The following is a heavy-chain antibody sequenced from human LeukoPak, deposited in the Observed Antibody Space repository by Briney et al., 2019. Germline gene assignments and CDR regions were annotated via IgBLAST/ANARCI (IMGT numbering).Heavy chain of an antibody. Sequence: PGGSLRLSCAASGFTFSTYAMSWVRQAPGKGLEWVSAISGSGGSTYYADSVKGRFTISRDNSKNTLYLRMNSLRAEDTTVYYCARDYDSSGLDAFDIWGQGTMVTVSS. CDR2: ISGSGGST. CDR1: GFTFSTYA. J-gene: IGHJ3*02. V-gene: IGHV3-23*01. CDR3: ARDYDSSGLDAFDI. D-gene: IGHD3-22*01.